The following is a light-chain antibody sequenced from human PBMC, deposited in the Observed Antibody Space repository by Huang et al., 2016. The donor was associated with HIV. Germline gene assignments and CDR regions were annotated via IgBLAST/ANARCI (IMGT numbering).Light chain of an antibody. CDR3: QQYNDWPPLT. CDR1: QNSGNN. J-gene: IGKJ4*01. Sequence: EIVMTQSPATLSMSPGERATLSCRASQNSGNNLAWYQREPGRAPRLLIYGASTRATGIPARFTGGGSGTEFTLTISSLQSEDFVVYYCQQYNDWPPLTFGGGTKVEIK. CDR2: GAS. V-gene: IGKV3-15*01.